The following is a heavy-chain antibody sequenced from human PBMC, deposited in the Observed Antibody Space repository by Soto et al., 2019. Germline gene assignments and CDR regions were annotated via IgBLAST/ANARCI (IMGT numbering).Heavy chain of an antibody. J-gene: IGHJ6*02. CDR3: AREGSYKNYYYYGMDV. V-gene: IGHV4-59*01. CDR2: IYYSGST. D-gene: IGHD2-15*01. CDR1: GGSISSYC. Sequence: SETLSLTCTVSGGSISSYCWSWIRQPPGKGLEWIGYIYYSGSTNYNPSLKSRVTISVDTSKNQFSLKLSSVTAADTAVYYCAREGSYKNYYYYGMDVWGQGTTVTVSS.